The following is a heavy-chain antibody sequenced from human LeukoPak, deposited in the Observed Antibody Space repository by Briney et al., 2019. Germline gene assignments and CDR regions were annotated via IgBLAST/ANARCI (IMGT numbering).Heavy chain of an antibody. Sequence: SGTLSLTCAVSGGSISSRNWWSWVRQPPGKGLEWIGEIYHSGSTNYNPSLKTRVTISVDKSKNQFSLKLSSVTAADTAVYYCARERQLVPRWFDPWGQGTLVTVSS. J-gene: IGHJ5*02. V-gene: IGHV4-4*02. CDR3: ARERQLVPRWFDP. CDR2: IYHSGST. D-gene: IGHD6-13*01. CDR1: GGSISSRNW.